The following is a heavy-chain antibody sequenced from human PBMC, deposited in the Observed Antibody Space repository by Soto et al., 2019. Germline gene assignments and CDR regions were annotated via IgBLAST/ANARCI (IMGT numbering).Heavy chain of an antibody. D-gene: IGHD4-17*01. CDR3: ARDPGYGDYPLYFDY. J-gene: IGHJ4*02. V-gene: IGHV3-48*01. CDR1: GFTFSSYG. CDR2: ISSSSSTI. Sequence: SGGSLRLSCAASGFTFSSYGMNWVRQAPGKGLEWVSYISSSSSTIYYADSVKGRFTISRDNAKNSLYLQMNSLRAEDTAVYYCARDPGYGDYPLYFDYWGQGTLVTVSS.